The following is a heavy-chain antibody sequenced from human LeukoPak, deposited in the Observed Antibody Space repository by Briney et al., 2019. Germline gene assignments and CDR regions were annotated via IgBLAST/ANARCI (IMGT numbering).Heavy chain of an antibody. CDR3: ARVLGFGELGGYYYYGMDV. V-gene: IGHV4-4*07. CDR2: IYTSGST. D-gene: IGHD3-10*01. CDR1: GGSISSYY. Sequence: SETLSLTCTVSGGSISSYYWSWIRQPAGKGLEWIGRIYTSGSTNYNPSLKSRVTMSVDTSKNQFSLKLSSVTAADTAVYYCARVLGFGELGGYYYYGMDVWGQGTTVTVSS. J-gene: IGHJ6*02.